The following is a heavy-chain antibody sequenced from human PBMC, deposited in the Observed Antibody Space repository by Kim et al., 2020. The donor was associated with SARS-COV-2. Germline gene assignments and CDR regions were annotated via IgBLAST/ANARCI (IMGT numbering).Heavy chain of an antibody. D-gene: IGHD3-10*01. Sequence: SPSLKSRLTITKDTSKNQVVLTMTNMDPVDTATYYCAHRGFGESHTGMDVWGQGTTVTVSS. CDR3: AHRGFGESHTGMDV. V-gene: IGHV2-5*01. J-gene: IGHJ6*02.